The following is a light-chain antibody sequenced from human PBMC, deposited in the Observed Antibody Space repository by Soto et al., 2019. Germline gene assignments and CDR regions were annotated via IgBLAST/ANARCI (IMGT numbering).Light chain of an antibody. Sequence: EIVLTQSPGTLSLSPGERATLSYRASQSVTXTYIAWYQQKPGQAPRLLIYGGSTRPTGIPDRFSGSGSGTDFTLTISRLEPEDFAVYYCQQYDWSPMYTFGQGTKLEIK. J-gene: IGKJ2*01. CDR2: GGS. CDR1: QSVTXTY. CDR3: QQYDWSPMYT. V-gene: IGKV3-20*01.